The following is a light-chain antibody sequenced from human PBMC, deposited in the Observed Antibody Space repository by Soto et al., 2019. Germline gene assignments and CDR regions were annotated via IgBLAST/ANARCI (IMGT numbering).Light chain of an antibody. Sequence: DVVMTQSPLSLPVTLGQPASISCRSSQSLLHSNGYNYLDWYLQKPGQSPQLLIYLGSNRAPGVPDRFSGNGSGTDFTLQINRVEAEDVGVYYCMQGLQNLIFGQGTR. CDR3: MQGLQNLI. CDR2: LGS. J-gene: IGKJ5*01. V-gene: IGKV2-28*01. CDR1: QSLLHSNGYNY.